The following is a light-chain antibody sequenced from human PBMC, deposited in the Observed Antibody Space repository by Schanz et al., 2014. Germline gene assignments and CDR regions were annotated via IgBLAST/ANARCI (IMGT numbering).Light chain of an antibody. CDR3: SSHSTTSTLG. CDR1: SSDVGSYNY. Sequence: QSALTQPASVSGSPGQSITISCTGTSSDVGSYNYVSWYQQYPGKAPKLMIYDVSNRPSGVSSRFSGSKSGKTASLSISGLQAEDEADYYCSSHSTTSTLGFGGGTKLPVL. V-gene: IGLV2-14*01. CDR2: DVS. J-gene: IGLJ2*01.